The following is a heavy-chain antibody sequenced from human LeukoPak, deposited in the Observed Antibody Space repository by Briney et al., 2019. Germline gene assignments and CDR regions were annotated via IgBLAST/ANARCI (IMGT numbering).Heavy chain of an antibody. CDR3: ARDSSSWYPWFDP. CDR1: GGTFSSYA. CDR2: IVHIFGTA. J-gene: IGHJ5*02. V-gene: IGHV1-69*01. Sequence: SVKVSCKASGGTFSSYAISWVRQAPGQGLEWMGGIVHIFGTANYAQKFQGRVTITADESTSTAYMELSSLRSEDTAVYYCARDSSSWYPWFDPWGQGTLVTVSS. D-gene: IGHD6-13*01.